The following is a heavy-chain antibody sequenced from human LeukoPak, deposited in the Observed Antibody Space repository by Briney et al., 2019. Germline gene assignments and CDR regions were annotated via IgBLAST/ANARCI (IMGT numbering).Heavy chain of an antibody. CDR1: GGSISTYY. CDR2: VDASGRT. J-gene: IGHJ5*02. V-gene: IGHV4-4*07. CDR3: ARDLTTPPYNWFDP. Sequence: SETLSLTCTVSGGSISTYYWSWIRQPAGKGLEWIGLVDASGRTNYNPSLQSRVTMSVDTSKNQFSLKMSSVTAADTAVYYCARDLTTPPYNWFDPWGQGILVTVSS. D-gene: IGHD4/OR15-4a*01.